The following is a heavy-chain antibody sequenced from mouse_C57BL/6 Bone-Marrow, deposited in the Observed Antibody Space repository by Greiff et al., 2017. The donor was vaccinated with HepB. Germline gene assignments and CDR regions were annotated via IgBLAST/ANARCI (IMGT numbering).Heavy chain of an antibody. CDR1: GYSITSGYY. CDR3: AREEGLTGTDFDY. CDR2: ISYDGSN. D-gene: IGHD4-1*01. Sequence: EVQLQQSGPGLVKPSQSLSLTCSVTGYSITSGYYWNWIRQFPGNKLEWMGYISYDGSNNYNPSLKNRIPITRDTSKNQFFLKLNSVTTEDTATYYCAREEGLTGTDFDYWAKAPLSQSPQ. J-gene: IGHJ2*01. V-gene: IGHV3-6*01.